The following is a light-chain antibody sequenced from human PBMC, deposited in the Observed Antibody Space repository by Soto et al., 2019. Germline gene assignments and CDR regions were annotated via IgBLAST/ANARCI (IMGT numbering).Light chain of an antibody. J-gene: IGLJ1*01. CDR3: SSYAGSNKSV. V-gene: IGLV2-8*01. CDR2: EVS. CDR1: SSDVGGYNY. Sequence: QSLLTQPPSASGSPGQSVTISCTGTSSDVGGYNYVSWYQHHPGKAPKLMIYEVSKRPSGVPDRFSGSKSGNTASLTVSGLQPEDEADYYCSSYAGSNKSVFGTGTKVTVL.